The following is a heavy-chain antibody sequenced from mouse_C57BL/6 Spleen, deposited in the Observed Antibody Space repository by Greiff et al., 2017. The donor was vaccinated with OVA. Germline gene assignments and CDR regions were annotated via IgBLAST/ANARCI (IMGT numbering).Heavy chain of an antibody. D-gene: IGHD1-1*02. CDR1: GFTFSSYA. CDR2: ISDGGSYT. J-gene: IGHJ2*01. V-gene: IGHV5-4*01. CDR3: ARETIYYGNYFDY. Sequence: EVQRVESGGGLVKPGGSLKLSCAASGFTFSSYAMSWVRQTPEKRLEWVATISDGGSYTYYPDNVKGRFTISRDNAKNNLYLQMSHLKSEDTAMYYCARETIYYGNYFDYWGQGTTLTVSS.